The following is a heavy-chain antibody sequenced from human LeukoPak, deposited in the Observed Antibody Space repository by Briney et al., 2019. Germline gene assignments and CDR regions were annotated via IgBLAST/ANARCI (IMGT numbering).Heavy chain of an antibody. V-gene: IGHV4-30-4*08. CDR2: IYYSGST. CDR1: GGSISSGDYY. CDR3: ARFFLDSSGPLPDY. D-gene: IGHD3-22*01. Sequence: PSQTLSLTCTVSGGSISSGDYYWSWIRQPPGKGLEWFGYIYYSGSTYYNPSLKSRVTISVDTSKNQFSLKLSSVTAADTAVYYCARFFLDSSGPLPDYWGQGTLVTVSS. J-gene: IGHJ4*02.